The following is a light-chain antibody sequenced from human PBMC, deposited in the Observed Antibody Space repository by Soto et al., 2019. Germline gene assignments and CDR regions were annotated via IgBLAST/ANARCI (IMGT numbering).Light chain of an antibody. J-gene: IGKJ4*01. CDR2: GAS. Sequence: EIVMTRSPATLSVSPGERATLSCRASQSVSSNLAWYQQKPGQAPRLLIYGASTMATGIPARFSGSGSGTEFTLTISSLQSEDFAVYYCQQYNNWPPLTFGGGTKVEIK. V-gene: IGKV3-15*01. CDR3: QQYNNWPPLT. CDR1: QSVSSN.